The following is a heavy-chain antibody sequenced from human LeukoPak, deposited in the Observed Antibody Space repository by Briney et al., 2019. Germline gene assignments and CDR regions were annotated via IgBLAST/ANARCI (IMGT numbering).Heavy chain of an antibody. CDR1: GFTFSGYG. CDR2: ISYDGSNK. V-gene: IGHV3-30*18. Sequence: PGRSLRLSCAASGFTFSGYGMHWVRQAPGKGLEWVAVISYDGSNKYYADSVKGRFTISRDNSKNTLYLQMNSLRAEDTAVYYCAKGRASVYEDAFDIWGQGTMVTVSS. D-gene: IGHD5/OR15-5a*01. CDR3: AKGRASVYEDAFDI. J-gene: IGHJ3*02.